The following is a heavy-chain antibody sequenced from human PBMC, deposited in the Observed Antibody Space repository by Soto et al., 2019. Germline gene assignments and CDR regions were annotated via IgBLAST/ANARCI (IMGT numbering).Heavy chain of an antibody. D-gene: IGHD3-22*01. J-gene: IGHJ5*02. CDR2: IYYSGST. CDR3: ARTSYDSSGTAADP. V-gene: IGHV4-31*11. CDR1: GGSISSGGYY. Sequence: TSETLSLTCAVSGGSISSGGYYWSWIRQHPGKGLEWIGYIYYSGSTYYNPSLKSRVTISVDTSKNQFSLKLSSVTAADTAVYYCARTSYDSSGTAADPWGQGTLVTVSS.